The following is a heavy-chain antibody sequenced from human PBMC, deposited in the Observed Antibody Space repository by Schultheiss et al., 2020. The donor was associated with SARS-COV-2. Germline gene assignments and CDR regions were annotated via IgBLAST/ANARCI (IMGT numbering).Heavy chain of an antibody. CDR2: IIPIFGTA. V-gene: IGHV1-69*06. Sequence: SVKVSCKASGYTFTGYYMHWVRQAPGQGLEWMGGIIPIFGTANYAQKFQGRVTITADKSTSTAYMELSSLRSEDTAVYYCVRRIQESSYNGDQNWLDSWGRGILVTVSS. D-gene: IGHD5-24*01. J-gene: IGHJ5*01. CDR3: VRRIQESSYNGDQNWLDS. CDR1: GYTFTGYY.